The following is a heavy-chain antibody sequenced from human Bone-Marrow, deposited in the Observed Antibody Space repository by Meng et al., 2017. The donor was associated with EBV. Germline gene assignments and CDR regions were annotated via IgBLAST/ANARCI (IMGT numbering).Heavy chain of an antibody. CDR2: INEDGSFT. CDR1: GFTLSSYW. V-gene: IGHV3-74*01. CDR3: SRDLVGSADS. D-gene: IGHD2-8*02. J-gene: IGHJ4*02. Sequence: EGELVESGGALVQPGGSLGLSCEASGFTLSSYWMHWVRQAPGKGLVWVSRINEDGSFTTYADSVKGRFTISRDNAKNTLYLQMNSLRAEDTAVYYCSRDLVGSADSWGQGTLVTVSS.